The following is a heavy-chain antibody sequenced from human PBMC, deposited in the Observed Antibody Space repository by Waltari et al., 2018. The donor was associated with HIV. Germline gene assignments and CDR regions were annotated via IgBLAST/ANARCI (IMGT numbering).Heavy chain of an antibody. CDR2: IYYSGST. D-gene: IGHD3-3*01. CDR3: ASLPDFWSGYSGGWFDP. CDR1: GASISTSSYY. Sequence: QLQLQESGPGLVRPSETLSLTRSVSGASISTSSYYWGWIRQPPGKGLEWIGTIYYSGSTYYNPSLKSRVTISVDTSKNHFSLKLSSVTAADTAVYFCASLPDFWSGYSGGWFDPWGQGTLVTVSS. J-gene: IGHJ5*02. V-gene: IGHV4-39*02.